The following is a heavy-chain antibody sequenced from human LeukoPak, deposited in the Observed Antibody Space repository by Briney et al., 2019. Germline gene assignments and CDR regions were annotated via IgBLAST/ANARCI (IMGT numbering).Heavy chain of an antibody. D-gene: IGHD5-18*01. CDR1: GGSFSGYY. J-gene: IGHJ4*02. CDR2: INHSGST. V-gene: IGHV4-34*01. Sequence: SETLSLTCAAYGGSFSGYYRSWIRQAPGKGLEWIGEINHSGSTNYNPSLKSRVTISVDTSKNQCSLKMSSVTAADTAVYYCARVGGYSYQELYYFDYWGQGTLVTVSS. CDR3: ARVGGYSYQELYYFDY.